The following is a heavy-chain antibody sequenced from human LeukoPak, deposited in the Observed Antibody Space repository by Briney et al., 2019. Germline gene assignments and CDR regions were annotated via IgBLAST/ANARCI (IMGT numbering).Heavy chain of an antibody. CDR2: IYTSGST. V-gene: IGHV4-4*07. CDR1: GGSISSYY. CDR3: ARGYCSGGSCYPFDY. D-gene: IGHD2-15*01. Sequence: PSETLSLTCTVSGGSISSYYWSWIRQPAGKGLEWIGRIYTSGSTNYNPSLKGRVTISVDKSKNQFSLKLSSVTAADTAVYYCARGYCSGGSCYPFDYWGQGTLVTVSS. J-gene: IGHJ4*02.